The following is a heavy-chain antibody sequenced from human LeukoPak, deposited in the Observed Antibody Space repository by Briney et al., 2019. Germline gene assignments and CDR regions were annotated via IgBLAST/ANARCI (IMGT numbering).Heavy chain of an antibody. Sequence: SETLSLTCTASGGSISSGSSYWSWIRQPAGKGLEWIGRIYTSGYTNYNPSLKSRVTISVDTSKNQFSLKLSSVTAADTAVYYCARTAVLFGVDYWGQGTLVTVSS. D-gene: IGHD3-16*01. CDR3: ARTAVLFGVDY. V-gene: IGHV4-61*02. J-gene: IGHJ4*02. CDR2: IYTSGYT. CDR1: GGSISSGSSY.